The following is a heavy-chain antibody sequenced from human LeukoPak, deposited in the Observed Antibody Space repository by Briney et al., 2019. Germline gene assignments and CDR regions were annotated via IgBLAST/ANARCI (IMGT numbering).Heavy chain of an antibody. Sequence: GVPLTLSCTASVFTFSSYDMHWVRQSPDKGLEWVGFILYDGNNKYYAHSVKRRFTISRHNTKHTLYPQMNSHSSEDTAVYYCAKDVVVAARGVNWFDPWGQGTLVTVSS. CDR3: AKDVVVAARGVNWFDP. D-gene: IGHD2-15*01. CDR1: VFTFSSYD. J-gene: IGHJ5*02. V-gene: IGHV3-30*02. CDR2: ILYDGNNK.